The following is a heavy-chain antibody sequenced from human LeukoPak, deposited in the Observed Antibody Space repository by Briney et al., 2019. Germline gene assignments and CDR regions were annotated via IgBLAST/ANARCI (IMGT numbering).Heavy chain of an antibody. Sequence: AGGSLRLSCAASGFTFSNAWMSWVRQAPGKGLEWVGRIKSKTDGGTTDYAAPVKGRCTISRDDSKNTLYLQMNSLRAEDTAVYYCARDGKLLWFGEASYGMDVWGKGTTVTVSS. CDR1: GFTFSNAW. CDR2: IKSKTDGGTT. J-gene: IGHJ6*04. V-gene: IGHV3-15*01. D-gene: IGHD3-10*01. CDR3: ARDGKLLWFGEASYGMDV.